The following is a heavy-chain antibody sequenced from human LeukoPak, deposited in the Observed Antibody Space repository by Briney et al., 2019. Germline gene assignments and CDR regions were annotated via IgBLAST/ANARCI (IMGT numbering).Heavy chain of an antibody. V-gene: IGHV1-2*02. J-gene: IGHJ4*02. Sequence: GASVKVSCKASGHTFTGYYMHWVRPAPGQGLEWMGWINPNSGGTNYAQKFQGRVTMTRDTSISTAYMELSRLRSDDTAVYYCARVAGRSFGFDYWGQGTLVTVSS. CDR2: INPNSGGT. CDR3: ARVAGRSFGFDY. CDR1: GHTFTGYY. D-gene: IGHD3-9*01.